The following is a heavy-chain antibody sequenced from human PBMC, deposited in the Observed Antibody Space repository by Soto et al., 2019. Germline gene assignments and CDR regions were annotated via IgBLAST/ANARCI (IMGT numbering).Heavy chain of an antibody. Sequence: EVQLVESGGGLVRPGGSLRLSCAASGFTFSRYSMNWVRQAPGKGLEWVSSISSTTNYIYYADSMKGRFTVSRDNAKNSVYLDMNRLSAEDTAVYYCARESEDLTSNFDDWGQGTLVTVSS. J-gene: IGHJ4*02. CDR3: ARESEDLTSNFDD. CDR2: ISSTTNYI. V-gene: IGHV3-21*01. CDR1: GFTFSRYS.